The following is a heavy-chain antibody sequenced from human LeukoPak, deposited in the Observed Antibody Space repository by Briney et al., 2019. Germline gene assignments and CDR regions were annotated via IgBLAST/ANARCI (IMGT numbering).Heavy chain of an antibody. CDR2: IYSGGST. CDR3: AREVGATRGLDP. J-gene: IGHJ5*02. D-gene: IGHD1-26*01. Sequence: GGSLRLYCAASGFTVSSNYMSWVRQAPGKGLEWVSIIYSGGSTYYADSVKGRFTISRDTSKNTLYLQMNSLRAEDTAVYYCAREVGATRGLDPWGQGTLVTVSS. CDR1: GFTVSSNY. V-gene: IGHV3-53*01.